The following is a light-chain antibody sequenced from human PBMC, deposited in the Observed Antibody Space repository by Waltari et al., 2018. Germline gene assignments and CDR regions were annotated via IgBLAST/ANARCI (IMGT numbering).Light chain of an antibody. CDR3: SSYTASPPHVV. Sequence: QSALTQPASVSGSPGQSISISCTGISSDVGGFNFVSWYQQHPGKAPKLMIYDVFNRPSGVSTRFSGSKSDNAAPLAISGLQAEDEAVYYCSSYTASPPHVVFGGGTKVTVL. CDR2: DVF. J-gene: IGLJ2*01. V-gene: IGLV2-14*03. CDR1: SSDVGGFNF.